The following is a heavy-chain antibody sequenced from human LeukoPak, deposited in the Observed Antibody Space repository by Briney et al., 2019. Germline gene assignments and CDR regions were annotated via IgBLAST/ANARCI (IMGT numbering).Heavy chain of an antibody. J-gene: IGHJ4*02. D-gene: IGHD3-10*01. V-gene: IGHV3-66*01. CDR3: ARDLIWFAELGNFDY. Sequence: PGGSLRLSCAASGCTVSSNYMSWVRQAPGKGLEWVSVIYSGGSTYYADSVKGRFTISRDNSKNTLYLQMNSLRAEDTAVYYCARDLIWFAELGNFDYWGQGTLVTFSS. CDR2: IYSGGST. CDR1: GCTVSSNY.